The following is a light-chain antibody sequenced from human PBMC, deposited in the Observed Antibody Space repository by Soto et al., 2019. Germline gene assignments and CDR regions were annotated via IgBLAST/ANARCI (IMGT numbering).Light chain of an antibody. Sequence: ESVLTQSPGTLSMSPGERATLSCRASQSVSSSYSAWYQQKPGQAPRLLIYGASSRATGIPDRFSGSGSGTDFTLTISRLGPEYFAVYYCQQYGSSPFTFGPGTKVDIK. CDR1: QSVSSSY. CDR3: QQYGSSPFT. J-gene: IGKJ3*01. V-gene: IGKV3-20*01. CDR2: GAS.